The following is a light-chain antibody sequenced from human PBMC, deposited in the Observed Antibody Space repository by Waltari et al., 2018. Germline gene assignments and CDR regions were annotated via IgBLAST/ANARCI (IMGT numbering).Light chain of an antibody. Sequence: EIVLTQSPGTLSLSPGERATLSCSASQSVGRSLAWYQQKPGQAPRLLIFAASSRATGIPDRFSGSGSGTDFSLSISRLEPEDLAVYYCQHYVRLPATFGQGTKVEIK. V-gene: IGKV3-20*01. J-gene: IGKJ1*01. CDR1: QSVGRS. CDR3: QHYVRLPAT. CDR2: AAS.